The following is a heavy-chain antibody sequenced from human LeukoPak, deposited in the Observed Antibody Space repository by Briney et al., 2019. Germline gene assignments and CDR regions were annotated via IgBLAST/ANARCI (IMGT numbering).Heavy chain of an antibody. CDR1: RYTFTPDC. D-gene: IGHD1-26*01. Sequence: GTLKTSPKGSRYTFTPDCICCVRQMPGKGLEWMGMIYPGDSDTRYSPSFQGQVTMSADKSISTAYLQWSSLKASDTANYSFARHWDLGMDIWGPGTTVTVSS. V-gene: IGHV5-51*01. CDR3: ARHWDLGMDI. J-gene: IGHJ6*01. CDR2: IYPGDSDT.